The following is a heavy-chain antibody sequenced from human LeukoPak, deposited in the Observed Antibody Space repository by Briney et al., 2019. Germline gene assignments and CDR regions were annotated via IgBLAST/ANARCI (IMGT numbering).Heavy chain of an antibody. Sequence: GGSLRLSCAASGFTFSSYSMNWVRQAPGKGLEWVANIKQDGSEKYYVDSVKGRFTISRDNAKNSLYLQMNTLRAEETAVYYCVRDWYYYGSGSPNWFDPWGQGTLVTVSS. V-gene: IGHV3-7*01. J-gene: IGHJ5*02. CDR1: GFTFSSYS. CDR3: VRDWYYYGSGSPNWFDP. CDR2: IKQDGSEK. D-gene: IGHD3-10*01.